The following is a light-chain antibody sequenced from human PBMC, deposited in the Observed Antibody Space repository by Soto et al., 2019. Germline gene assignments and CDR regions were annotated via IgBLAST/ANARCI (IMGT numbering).Light chain of an antibody. CDR2: MVS. J-gene: IGKJ5*01. Sequence: DIVMTQAPLSSPVTLGQPASISCRSSHSLVHRDGNTYLNWLHHRPGQPPRLLLYMVSKRFSGVPDRFSGSGAGTDFTLKISRVEPEDVGFYYSMQATQFPQVTFGQGTRLEIK. V-gene: IGKV2-24*01. CDR1: HSLVHRDGNTY. CDR3: MQATQFPQVT.